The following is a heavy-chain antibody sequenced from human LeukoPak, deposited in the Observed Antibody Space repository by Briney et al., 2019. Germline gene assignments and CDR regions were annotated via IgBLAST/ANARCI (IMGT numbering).Heavy chain of an antibody. CDR2: INYSGST. D-gene: IGHD3-10*01. CDR1: GGSFSCYY. Sequence: PSETLSLTCAVSGGSFSCYYWYWIRQPPGKGLEWIGEINYSGSTNYNPSLKSRVTISADTSKNQFSLKMSSVTAADTAVYYCATTSGYWGQGTLVTVSS. J-gene: IGHJ4*02. CDR3: ATTSGY. V-gene: IGHV4-34*01.